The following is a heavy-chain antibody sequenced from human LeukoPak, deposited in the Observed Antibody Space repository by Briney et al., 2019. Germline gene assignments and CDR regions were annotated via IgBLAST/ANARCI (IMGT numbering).Heavy chain of an antibody. V-gene: IGHV4-31*03. CDR1: GGSVSSGDYY. J-gene: IGHJ6*02. Sequence: PSETLSLTCTVSGGSVSSGDYYWSWIRQHPGKGLEWIGYIYYSGTTYYNPSLKSRVSMSVDTSKNQFSLKLTSVTAADTAVYFCARERGYVVVIPGEVRPYYGLDVWGQGTTVTVSS. CDR2: IYYSGTT. CDR3: ARERGYVVVIPGEVRPYYGLDV. D-gene: IGHD2-2*01.